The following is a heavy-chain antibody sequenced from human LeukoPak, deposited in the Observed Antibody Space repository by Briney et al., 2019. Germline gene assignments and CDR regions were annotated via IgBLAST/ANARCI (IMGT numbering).Heavy chain of an antibody. D-gene: IGHD3-3*01. CDR3: ARHGRRFLEWPPDV. J-gene: IGHJ6*04. CDR1: GGSISSYY. CDR2: IYYSGST. Sequence: PSETLSLTCTVSGGSISSYYWSWTRQPPGKGLEWIGYIYYSGSTNYNPSLKSRVTISVDTSKNQFSLKLSSVTAADTAVYYCARHGRRFLEWPPDVWGKGTTVTVSS. V-gene: IGHV4-59*08.